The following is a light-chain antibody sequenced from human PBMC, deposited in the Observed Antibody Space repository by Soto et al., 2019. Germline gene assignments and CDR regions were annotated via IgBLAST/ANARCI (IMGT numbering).Light chain of an antibody. CDR1: QSVGSK. J-gene: IGKJ2*01. CDR3: QQYNNWPHT. CDR2: GVS. V-gene: IGKV3-15*01. Sequence: EIVMTQSPATLSVSPGERATLSCRASQSVGSKLAWFQQKPGQAPSLLFYGVSTRATGVPVRFSGSGSGTEFTLTINSLQSEDFAVYYCQQYNNWPHTFGQGTKVDIK.